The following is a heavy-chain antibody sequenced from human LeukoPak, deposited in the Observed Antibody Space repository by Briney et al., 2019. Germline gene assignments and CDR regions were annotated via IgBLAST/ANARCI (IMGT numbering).Heavy chain of an antibody. J-gene: IGHJ4*02. CDR3: ARTIAVAGTGDY. CDR1: GYTFTGYY. CDR2: INPNSGGT. D-gene: IGHD6-19*01. V-gene: IGHV1-2*02. Sequence: GASVKVSCKASGYTFTGYYMHWVRQAPGQGLEWVGWINPNSGGTNYAQKFQGRVTMTRDTSISTAYMELSRPRSDDTAVYYCARTIAVAGTGDYWGQGTLVTVSS.